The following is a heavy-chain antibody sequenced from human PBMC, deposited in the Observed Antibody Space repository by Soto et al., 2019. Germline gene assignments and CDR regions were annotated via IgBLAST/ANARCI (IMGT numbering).Heavy chain of an antibody. V-gene: IGHV1-8*01. Sequence: QVQLVQSGAEVKKPGASVKVSCKASGYTFTSYDINWVRQATGQGLEWMGWMNPNSGNTGYAQKFQGRVTLTRNTSISTAYMELSSLRSEDTDVYYCARGVAYCGGDCYSGVYYYYYYMDVWGKGTTVTVSS. CDR1: GYTFTSYD. CDR2: MNPNSGNT. D-gene: IGHD2-21*01. CDR3: ARGVAYCGGDCYSGVYYYYYYMDV. J-gene: IGHJ6*03.